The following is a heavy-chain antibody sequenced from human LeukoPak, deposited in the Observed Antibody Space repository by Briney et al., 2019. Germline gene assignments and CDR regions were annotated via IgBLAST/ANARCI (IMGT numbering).Heavy chain of an antibody. Sequence: PGGSLRLSCAASGFTFSSYAMHWVRPAPGKGLEYVSAICSNGGSTYYANSVKGRFTISRDNSKNTLYLQMDSLRSEDTAVYYCASVDHFGVVNQASYYYYYYMDVWGKGTTVTVSS. V-gene: IGHV3-64*01. CDR2: ICSNGGST. CDR1: GFTFSSYA. J-gene: IGHJ6*03. CDR3: ASVDHFGVVNQASYYYYYYMDV. D-gene: IGHD3-3*01.